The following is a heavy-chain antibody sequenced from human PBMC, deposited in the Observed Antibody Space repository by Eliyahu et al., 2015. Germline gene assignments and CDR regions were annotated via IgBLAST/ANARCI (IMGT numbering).Heavy chain of an antibody. V-gene: IGHV4-30-4*01. CDR2: IYYSGXT. CDR3: ARAEGGMVVVNAFNY. CDR1: GGSIXSGYYY. J-gene: IGHJ4*02. Sequence: QVQLQESGPGLVKPSXTLSLTCTVSGGSIXSGYYYWNWXRXPPGKGLEWIGYIYYSGXTYYNPSLKSRVTISMDASKNHISLKLSSVTAADTAVYYCARAEGGMVVVNAFNYWGQGSLVAVSS. D-gene: IGHD2-15*01.